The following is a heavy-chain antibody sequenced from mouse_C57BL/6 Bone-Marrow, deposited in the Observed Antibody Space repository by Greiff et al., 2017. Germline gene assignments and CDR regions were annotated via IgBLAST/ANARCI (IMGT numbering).Heavy chain of an antibody. Sequence: VQLQQSGTVLARPGASVKMSCKTSGYTFTSYWMHWVKQRPGQGLEWIGAIYPGNSDTSYNQKFKGKAKLTAVTSASTAYMELSSLTSEDSAVYYCTSHCYGSSSYYYGDWGQGTTLTVST. CDR2: IYPGNSDT. CDR3: TSHCYGSSSYYYGD. J-gene: IGHJ2*01. CDR1: GYTFTSYW. V-gene: IGHV1-5*01. D-gene: IGHD1-1*01.